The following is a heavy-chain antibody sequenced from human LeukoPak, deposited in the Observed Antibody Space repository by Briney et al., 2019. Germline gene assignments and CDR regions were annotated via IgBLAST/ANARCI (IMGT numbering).Heavy chain of an antibody. CDR1: GFTFSSYE. J-gene: IGHJ3*02. V-gene: IGHV3-48*03. CDR3: AKDPVFYGDYPHAFDI. CDR2: ISSSGSTI. D-gene: IGHD4-17*01. Sequence: GGSLRLSCAASGFTFSSYEMNWVRQAPGKGLEWVSYISSSGSTIYYADSVKGRFTISRDNSKNTLYLQMNSLRAEDTAVYYCAKDPVFYGDYPHAFDIWGQGTMVTVSS.